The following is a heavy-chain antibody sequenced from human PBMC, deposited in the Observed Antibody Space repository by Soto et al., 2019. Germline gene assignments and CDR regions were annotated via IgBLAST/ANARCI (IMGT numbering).Heavy chain of an antibody. CDR2: ISTYNGNT. J-gene: IGHJ4*02. V-gene: IGHV1-18*01. Sequence: QVQLVQSGGEVKKPGASVRVSCKASGYTFNNYAISWVRQAPGQGPEWMGWISTYNGNTHYAQNLQGRVTMTRDTSTSTAYMELRSLRCDDTAVYYCARQWSMVVGPYHYWGQGTLVTVSS. D-gene: IGHD2-15*01. CDR3: ARQWSMVVGPYHY. CDR1: GYTFNNYA.